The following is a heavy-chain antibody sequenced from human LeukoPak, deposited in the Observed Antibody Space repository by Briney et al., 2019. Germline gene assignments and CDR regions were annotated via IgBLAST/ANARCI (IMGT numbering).Heavy chain of an antibody. V-gene: IGHV3-74*03. Sequence: PGGSLRLSCVASGFTFTRYWMHWVRQVPGKGLEWVSRINGDATIITYADSVKGRFTISRENAKNTLYLQMNSLRAEDTAFYYCAKDINKRTRFVLGYFDLWGRGTLVTVSS. J-gene: IGHJ2*01. CDR1: GFTFTRYW. D-gene: IGHD2-8*01. CDR2: INGDATII. CDR3: AKDINKRTRFVLGYFDL.